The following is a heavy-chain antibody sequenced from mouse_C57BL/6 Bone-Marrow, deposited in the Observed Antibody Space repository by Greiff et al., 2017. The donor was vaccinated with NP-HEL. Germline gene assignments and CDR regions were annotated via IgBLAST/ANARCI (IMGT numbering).Heavy chain of an antibody. V-gene: IGHV7-3*01. D-gene: IGHD1-1*01. CDR1: GFTFTDYY. J-gene: IGHJ1*03. CDR3: ARRPTTVVAKSWYFDV. Sequence: EVKVVESGGGLVQPGGSLSLSCAASGFTFTDYYMSWVRQPPGKALEWLGFIRNKANGYTTEYSASVKGRFTISRDNSQSILYLQMNALRAEDSATYYCARRPTTVVAKSWYFDVWGTGTTVTVSS. CDR2: IRNKANGYTT.